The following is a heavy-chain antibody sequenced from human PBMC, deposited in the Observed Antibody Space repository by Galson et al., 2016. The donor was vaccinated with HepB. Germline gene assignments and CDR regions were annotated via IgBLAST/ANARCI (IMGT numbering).Heavy chain of an antibody. D-gene: IGHD3-22*01. J-gene: IGHJ5*02. Sequence: TLSLTCTVSGGSISSGGYYWSWIRQHPGKGLEWIGYIYNSGSTYYNPPLKSRVTISGDTSKNQFPLKLSSVTAADTAVYYCAREGPTMKGLFDPWGQGTLVTVSS. V-gene: IGHV4-31*03. CDR3: AREGPTMKGLFDP. CDR2: IYNSGST. CDR1: GGSISSGGYY.